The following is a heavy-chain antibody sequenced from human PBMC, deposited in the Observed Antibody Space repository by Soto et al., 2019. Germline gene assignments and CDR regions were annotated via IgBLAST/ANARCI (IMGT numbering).Heavy chain of an antibody. J-gene: IGHJ4*02. V-gene: IGHV2-5*02. D-gene: IGHD6-13*01. Sequence: QITLKESGPTLVKPTQTLTLTCTFSGFSLSTSGVGVGWIRQPPGKALECLVVIYWDDDKRYSPSLKRRVTISKDTSKNQVVLRMTNMDPADTATYFCAPPAPGAAGLFDYWGQGTLVTVSS. CDR3: APPAPGAAGLFDY. CDR2: IYWDDDK. CDR1: GFSLSTSGVG.